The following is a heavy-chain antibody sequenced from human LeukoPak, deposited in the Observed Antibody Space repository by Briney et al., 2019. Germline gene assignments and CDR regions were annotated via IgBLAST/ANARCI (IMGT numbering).Heavy chain of an antibody. J-gene: IGHJ4*02. CDR3: ATARGTYNWGFSGFDY. Sequence: GGSLRLSCAASGFTVSSNYMSWVRQAPGKGLEWVSVIYSGGSTYYADSVKGRFTISRDNSKNTLYLQMNSLRAEDTAVYYCATARGTYNWGFSGFDYWGQGTLVTVSS. V-gene: IGHV3-53*01. CDR1: GFTVSSNY. D-gene: IGHD1-20*01. CDR2: IYSGGST.